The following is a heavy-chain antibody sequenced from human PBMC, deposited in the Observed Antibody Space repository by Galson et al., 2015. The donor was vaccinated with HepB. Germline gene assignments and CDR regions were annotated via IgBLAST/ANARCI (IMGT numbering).Heavy chain of an antibody. V-gene: IGHV3-33*01. CDR2: IFYDGSNK. J-gene: IGHJ4*02. CDR3: ARDADTNTQCSKFDY. D-gene: IGHD2-2*01. Sequence: SLRLSCAASGFTFKNYGIHWVRQAPGKGLEWVAVIFYDGSNKYYADSVRGRFTISRDNSKNTLYLQMNSLRAEDTAVYYCARDADTNTQCSKFDYWGQGSLVTVSS. CDR1: GFTFKNYG.